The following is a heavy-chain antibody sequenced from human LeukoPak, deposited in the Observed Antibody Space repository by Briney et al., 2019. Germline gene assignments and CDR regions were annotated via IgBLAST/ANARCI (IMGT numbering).Heavy chain of an antibody. CDR3: ARDKSRAAAGNWFDP. V-gene: IGHV1-46*01. D-gene: IGHD6-13*01. CDR2: INPSGGST. J-gene: IGHJ5*02. Sequence: ASVKVSCKASGYTFTSYYMHWVRQAPGQGLEWMGIINPSGGSTSYAQKFQGRVTMTRDTSTSTVYMELSSLRSEDTAVYYCARDKSRAAAGNWFDPWGQGTLVTVSS. CDR1: GYTFTSYY.